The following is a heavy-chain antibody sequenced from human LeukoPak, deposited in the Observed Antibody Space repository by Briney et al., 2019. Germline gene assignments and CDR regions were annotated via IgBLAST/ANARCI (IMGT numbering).Heavy chain of an antibody. CDR3: ARRPGLVWSGYYDDNWFDP. J-gene: IGHJ5*02. CDR2: IYPGDSDT. CDR1: GYSFTSYW. D-gene: IGHD3-3*01. Sequence: GESLKISCKGSGYSFTSYWIGWVRQMPGKGLEWMGIIYPGDSDTRYSPSFQGQVTISADKSISTAYLQWSSLKASDTAMYYCARRPGLVWSGYYDDNWFDPWGQGTLVTVSS. V-gene: IGHV5-51*01.